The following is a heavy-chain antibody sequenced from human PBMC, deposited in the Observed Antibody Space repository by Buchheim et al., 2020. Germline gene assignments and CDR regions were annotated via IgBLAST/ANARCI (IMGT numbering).Heavy chain of an antibody. V-gene: IGHV3-23*01. D-gene: IGHD3-3*01. J-gene: IGHJ4*02. CDR3: ARDFGPFGVVVAGY. CDR2: ISGSGAHT. CDR1: GFTFSNYA. Sequence: EVQLLESGGGLVQPGGSLRLSCAASGFTFSNYAMRWVRQAPGKGLEWVSAISGSGAHTYYADSVKGRFSISRDNSNNTLHLQLHSLRVEDTAVYYCARDFGPFGVVVAGYWGQGTL.